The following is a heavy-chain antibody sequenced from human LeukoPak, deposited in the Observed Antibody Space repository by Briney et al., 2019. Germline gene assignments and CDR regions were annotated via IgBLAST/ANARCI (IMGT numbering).Heavy chain of an antibody. CDR1: GFTFSSSG. Sequence: GGSLRLSCAASGFTFSSSGMHWVRQAPGKGLEWVAVISYDGSNKYSADSVKGRFIISRDDSKNTLYLQMNSLRAEGTAVYYCATDHGFHYGAYFDYWGQGTLVTVSS. J-gene: IGHJ4*02. V-gene: IGHV3-30*03. CDR2: ISYDGSNK. D-gene: IGHD4-17*01. CDR3: ATDHGFHYGAYFDY.